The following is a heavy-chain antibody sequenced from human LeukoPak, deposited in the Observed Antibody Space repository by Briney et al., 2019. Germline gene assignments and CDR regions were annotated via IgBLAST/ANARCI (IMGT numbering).Heavy chain of an antibody. CDR3: SRHVNAFDY. V-gene: IGHV4-39*01. CDR1: GGSISSRNHY. J-gene: IGHJ4*02. Sequence: SETLSLTCSVSGGSISSRNHYWGWIRQPPGKGLEWIGCIFYTGNTYYNPSLRSRVTMSVDTSKNHFSLNLRSVTAADMAVYFCSRHVNAFDYWGQGTLLTVSS. CDR2: IFYTGNT.